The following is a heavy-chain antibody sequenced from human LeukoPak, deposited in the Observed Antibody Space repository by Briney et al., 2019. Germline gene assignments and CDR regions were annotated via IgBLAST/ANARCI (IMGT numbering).Heavy chain of an antibody. CDR1: GDSISSCSYY. CDR2: MYSSGTT. Sequence: SETLSLTCTVSGDSISSCSYYWSWIRQPDGKGLEWIGRMYSSGTTNYNPSLKSRDTISVDKCNNQFSLKLTSVTAADMAVYYCARDRGYSYGLVYWGQGTLVTVSS. J-gene: IGHJ4*02. CDR3: ARDRGYSYGLVY. V-gene: IGHV4-61*02. D-gene: IGHD5-18*01.